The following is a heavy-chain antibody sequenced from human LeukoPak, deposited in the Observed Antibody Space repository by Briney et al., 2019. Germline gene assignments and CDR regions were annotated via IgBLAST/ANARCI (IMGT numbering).Heavy chain of an antibody. CDR1: GYTFIGYY. CDR2: INPNSGGT. V-gene: IGHV1-2*02. CDR3: ARSSDIVVIDI. D-gene: IGHD2-2*01. Sequence: ASVKVSCKASGYTFIGYYMHWVRQAPGQGLEWMGWINPNSGGTNYAQKFQGRVTMTRDTSISTAYMELSRLSSDDTAVYYCARSSDIVVIDIWGQGTMVTVSS. J-gene: IGHJ3*02.